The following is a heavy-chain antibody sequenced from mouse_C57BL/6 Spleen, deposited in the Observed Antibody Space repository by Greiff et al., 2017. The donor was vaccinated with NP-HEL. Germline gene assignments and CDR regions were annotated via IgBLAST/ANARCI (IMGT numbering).Heavy chain of an antibody. D-gene: IGHD5-1*01. V-gene: IGHV1-69*01. CDR3: ARRGYGVPTEDD. Sequence: QVQLQQPGAELVMPGASVKLSCKASGYTFTSYWMHWVKQRPGQGLEWIGEIDPSDSYTNYNQKFKGKSTLTVDKSSSTAYLQLSSLTSEDSAVYYCARRGYGVPTEDDWGKGTTLTVSS. J-gene: IGHJ2*01. CDR1: GYTFTSYW. CDR2: IDPSDSYT.